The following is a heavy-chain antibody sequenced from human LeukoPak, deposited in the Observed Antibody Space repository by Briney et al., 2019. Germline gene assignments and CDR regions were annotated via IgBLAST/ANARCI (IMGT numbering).Heavy chain of an antibody. Sequence: GGSLRLSCAASGFTFSTAWMSWVRQAPGKGLEWVGRIKSKTDGGTTDYAAPVKGRFTISRDDSTNTLYLQMNSLKIEDTAVYYCAKLTLAVVLMVYVDYWGQGTLVTVSS. CDR1: GFTFSTAW. D-gene: IGHD2-8*01. CDR2: IKSKTDGGTT. V-gene: IGHV3-15*01. CDR3: AKLTLAVVLMVYVDY. J-gene: IGHJ4*02.